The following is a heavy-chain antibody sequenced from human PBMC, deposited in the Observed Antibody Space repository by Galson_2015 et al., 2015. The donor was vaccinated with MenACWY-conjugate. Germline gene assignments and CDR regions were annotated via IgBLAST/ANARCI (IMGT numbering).Heavy chain of an antibody. CDR3: ASLSLIRGLITRFDY. D-gene: IGHD3-10*01. CDR2: ISAAGTTT. Sequence: SLRLSCAAYGFTFNINPMSWVRQAPGKGLEWVSIISAAGTTTYYADSVKGRFTISRDNSQNTVCLHMSSLGVEDTAVYYCASLSLIRGLITRFDYWGQGTLAAVSS. V-gene: IGHV3-23*01. CDR1: GFTFNINP. J-gene: IGHJ4*02.